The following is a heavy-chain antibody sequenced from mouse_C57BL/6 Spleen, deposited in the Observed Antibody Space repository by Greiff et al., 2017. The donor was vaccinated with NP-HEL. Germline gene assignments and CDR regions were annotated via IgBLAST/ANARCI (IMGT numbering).Heavy chain of an antibody. V-gene: IGHV5-17*01. CDR2: ISSGSSTI. Sequence: EVHLVESGGGLVKPGGSLKLSCAASGFTFSDYGMHWVRQAPEKGLEWVAYISSGSSTIYYADTVKGRFTISRDNAKNTLFLQMTSLRSEDTAMYYCARPGDLYYFDYWGQGTTLTVSS. J-gene: IGHJ2*01. CDR1: GFTFSDYG. D-gene: IGHD3-3*01. CDR3: ARPGDLYYFDY.